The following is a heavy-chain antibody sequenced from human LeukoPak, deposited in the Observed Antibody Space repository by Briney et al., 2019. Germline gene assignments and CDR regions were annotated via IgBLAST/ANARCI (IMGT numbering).Heavy chain of an antibody. V-gene: IGHV4-59*01. J-gene: IGHJ4*02. CDR3: AREDGSGSYSNFDY. CDR1: GGSISSYY. Sequence: KPSETLSLTCTVSGGSISSYYWSWIRQPPGKGLEWIGYIYYSGSTNYSPSLKSRVTISVDTSKNQFSLKLSSVTAADTAVYYCAREDGSGSYSNFDYWGQGTLVTVSS. D-gene: IGHD1-26*01. CDR2: IYYSGST.